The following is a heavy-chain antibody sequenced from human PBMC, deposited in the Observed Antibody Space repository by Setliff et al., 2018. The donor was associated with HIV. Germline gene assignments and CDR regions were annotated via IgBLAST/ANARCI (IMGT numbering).Heavy chain of an antibody. D-gene: IGHD3-3*01. J-gene: IGHJ4*02. CDR3: ARGGGFWSGQLDY. V-gene: IGHV4-39*07. CDR2: IAYSGST. CDR1: GDSIKSSTYH. Sequence: PSETLSLTCNVSGDSIKSSTYHWGWIRQSSGKGLEWIGSIAYSGSTSYSPSLKSRVTISVDTSNNQFSLRLRSVTAADTAVYYCARGGGFWSGQLDYWGQGTLVTVSS.